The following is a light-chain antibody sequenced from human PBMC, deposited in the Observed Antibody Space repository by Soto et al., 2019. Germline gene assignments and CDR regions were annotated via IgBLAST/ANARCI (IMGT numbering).Light chain of an antibody. V-gene: IGKV3-20*01. CDR2: GAS. Sequence: ELVITQSPATLSVSPGARATLSCRASLSVSRNLAWYQQKPGQAPRLIIYGASSRATGIPDRFSGSVSGTDFTLTISRLEPEDAEVYLGQQYGYSPRTFGQGTKVDIK. CDR1: LSVSRN. J-gene: IGKJ1*01. CDR3: QQYGYSPRT.